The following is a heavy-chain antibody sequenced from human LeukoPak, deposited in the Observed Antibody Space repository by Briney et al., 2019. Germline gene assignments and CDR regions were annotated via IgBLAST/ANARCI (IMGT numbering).Heavy chain of an antibody. Sequence: PGESLRLSCAASGFTFSAYWMTWVRQAPGKGLAWVANIIEGGDLKYYVDSVKGRFTISRDNAKNSLYLQMNSLRAEDTAVYYCAELGITMIGGVWGKGTTVTISS. CDR1: GFTFSAYW. J-gene: IGHJ6*04. D-gene: IGHD3-10*02. V-gene: IGHV3-7*01. CDR2: IIEGGDLK. CDR3: AELGITMIGGV.